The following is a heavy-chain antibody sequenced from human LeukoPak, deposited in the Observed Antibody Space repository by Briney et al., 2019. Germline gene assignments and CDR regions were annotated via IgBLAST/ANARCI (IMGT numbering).Heavy chain of an antibody. CDR3: ARGSCGGDCYSTFQH. V-gene: IGHV1-18*01. Sequence: ASVKVSCKASGYTFTSYGISWVRQAPGQGLEWMGWISAYNGNTNYAQKFQGRVTITADESTSTAYMELSSLRSEDTAVYYCARGSCGGDCYSTFQHWGQGTLVTVSS. CDR1: GYTFTSYG. CDR2: ISAYNGNT. D-gene: IGHD2-21*01. J-gene: IGHJ1*01.